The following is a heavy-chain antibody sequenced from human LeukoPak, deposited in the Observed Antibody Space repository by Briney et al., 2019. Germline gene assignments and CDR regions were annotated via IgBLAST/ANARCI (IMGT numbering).Heavy chain of an antibody. CDR2: INSDGSST. Sequence: PGGSLRLSCAASGFTSSSYWMHWVRQAPGKGLVWVSRINSDGSSTSYADSVKGRFTISRDNAKNTLYLQMNSLRAEDTAVYYCARGQHGGEIDAFDIWGQGTMVTVSS. CDR3: ARGQHGGEIDAFDI. D-gene: IGHD4-23*01. V-gene: IGHV3-74*01. CDR1: GFTSSSYW. J-gene: IGHJ3*02.